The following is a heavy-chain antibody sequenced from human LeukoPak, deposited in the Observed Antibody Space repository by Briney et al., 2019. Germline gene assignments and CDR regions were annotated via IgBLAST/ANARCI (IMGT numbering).Heavy chain of an antibody. CDR2: ISSSGSTI. V-gene: IGHV3-48*03. CDR1: GFTFSSYE. CDR3: ARDFMITFGGATPFDY. D-gene: IGHD3-16*01. Sequence: PGGSLRLSXAASGFTFSSYEMNWVSQAPGKGLEWVSYISSSGSTIYYADSVKGRFTISRDNAKNSLYLQMNSLRAEDTAVYYCARDFMITFGGATPFDYWGQGTLVTVSS. J-gene: IGHJ4*02.